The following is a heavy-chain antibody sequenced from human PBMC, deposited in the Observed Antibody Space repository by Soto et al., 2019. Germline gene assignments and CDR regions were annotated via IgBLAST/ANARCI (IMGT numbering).Heavy chain of an antibody. CDR2: IIPIFGTA. CDR1: GGTFSSHA. Sequence: QVQLVQSGAEVKKPGSSVKVSCKASGGTFSSHAISWVRQAPGQGLEWMGGIIPIFGTANYAQKFQGRVTITADESTSTAYMELSSLRSEDTAVYYCASPDYYGSGSYGGFDYWGQGTLVTVSS. CDR3: ASPDYYGSGSYGGFDY. V-gene: IGHV1-69*01. D-gene: IGHD3-10*01. J-gene: IGHJ4*02.